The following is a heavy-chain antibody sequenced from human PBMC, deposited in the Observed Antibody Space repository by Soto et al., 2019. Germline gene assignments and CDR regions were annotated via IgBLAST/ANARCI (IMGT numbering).Heavy chain of an antibody. D-gene: IGHD3-10*01. Sequence: SETLSLTCTVSGGSISSYYWSWIRQSPGKGLEWIGYIYYSGSTNYNPSLKSRVTISVDTSKNQFSLKLSSVTAADTAVYYCARHGPALWFGELLKQNWFDPWGQGTLVTVSS. CDR1: GGSISSYY. V-gene: IGHV4-59*08. CDR3: ARHGPALWFGELLKQNWFDP. J-gene: IGHJ5*02. CDR2: IYYSGST.